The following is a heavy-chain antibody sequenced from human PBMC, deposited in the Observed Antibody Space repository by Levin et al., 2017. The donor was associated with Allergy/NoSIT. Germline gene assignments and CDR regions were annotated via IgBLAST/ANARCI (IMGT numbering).Heavy chain of an antibody. V-gene: IGHV1-2*06. CDR3: VRENWYFDY. CDR2: IFPKTGGT. Sequence: ASVKVSCKPSGYTFTPYFLHWIRQAPGQGLEWLGQIFPKTGGTYFAQKFQGRVTVTTDTSISTAYMELTSLTSDDTAVYYCVRENWYFDYWGQGTLITVSS. D-gene: IGHD1-1*01. J-gene: IGHJ4*02. CDR1: GYTFTPYF.